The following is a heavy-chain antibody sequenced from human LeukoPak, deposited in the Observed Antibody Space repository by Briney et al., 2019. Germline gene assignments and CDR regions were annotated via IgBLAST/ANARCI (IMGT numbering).Heavy chain of an antibody. CDR1: GYSFATYW. CDR2: IYPGDSDT. V-gene: IGHV5-51*01. Sequence: GESLKISCKVSGYSFATYWIGWVRQMPGKGLEWMGIIYPGDSDTRYSPSFQGQVTISADKSISTAYLQWSSLKASDTAMYYCARLPLLRYFDWQDYGMDVWGQGTTVTVSS. CDR3: ARLPLLRYFDWQDYGMDV. D-gene: IGHD3-9*01. J-gene: IGHJ6*02.